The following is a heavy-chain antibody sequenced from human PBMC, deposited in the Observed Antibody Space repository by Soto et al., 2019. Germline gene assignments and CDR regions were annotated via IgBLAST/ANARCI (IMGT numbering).Heavy chain of an antibody. V-gene: IGHV3-23*01. CDR1: GCTFSCYA. CDR2: VSGRGGST. D-gene: IGHD3-10*01. Sequence: GGSLRLSCAASGCTFSCYAMSWVRQAPGKGLEWISAVSGRGGSTYYADCVKGRFTTSRDNSKATLYLQMNNLRAEDTAVYYGAYPPNYNRYDYRRQGTLVTVSS. J-gene: IGHJ4*02. CDR3: AYPPNYNRYDY.